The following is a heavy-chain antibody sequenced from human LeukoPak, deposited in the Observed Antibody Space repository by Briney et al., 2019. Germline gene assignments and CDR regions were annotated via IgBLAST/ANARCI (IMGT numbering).Heavy chain of an antibody. D-gene: IGHD6-19*01. V-gene: IGHV5-51*01. CDR2: IYPGDSDT. CDR3: ARHVSGSGWSRFKGYYFDY. Sequence: GESLKISCKGSGYSFTSYWIGWVRQMPGKGLECMGIIYPGDSDTRYSPSFQGQVTISADKSISTAYLQWSSLKASDTAIYYCARHVSGSGWSRFKGYYFDYWGQGTLVTVSS. J-gene: IGHJ4*02. CDR1: GYSFTSYW.